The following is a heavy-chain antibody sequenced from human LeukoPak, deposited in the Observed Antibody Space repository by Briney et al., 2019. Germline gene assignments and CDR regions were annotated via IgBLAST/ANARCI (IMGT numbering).Heavy chain of an antibody. J-gene: IGHJ4*02. D-gene: IGHD6-13*01. V-gene: IGHV3-33*08. CDR1: GFTFSSYG. CDR3: AKSFRIAAATTLGY. Sequence: PGGSLRLSCAASGFTFSSYGMHWVRQAPGKGLEWVAVIWYGGSNKYYADSVKGRFTISRDNSKNTLYLQMNSLRAEDTAVYYCAKSFRIAAATTLGYWGQGTLVTVSS. CDR2: IWYGGSNK.